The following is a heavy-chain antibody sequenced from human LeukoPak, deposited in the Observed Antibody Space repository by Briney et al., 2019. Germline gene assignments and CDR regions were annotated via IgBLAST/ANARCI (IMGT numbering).Heavy chain of an antibody. CDR3: AREASFIAAQPYYYYAMDV. CDR2: INPNSGGT. J-gene: IGHJ6*02. Sequence: ASVKVSCKASGYTFTGYYMHWVRQAPGQGLEWMGWINPNSGGTNYAQKFQGRVTMTRDTSISTAYMELSRLRSDDTAVYYCAREASFIAAQPYYYYAMDVWGQGTTVTVSS. V-gene: IGHV1-2*02. CDR1: GYTFTGYY. D-gene: IGHD6-6*01.